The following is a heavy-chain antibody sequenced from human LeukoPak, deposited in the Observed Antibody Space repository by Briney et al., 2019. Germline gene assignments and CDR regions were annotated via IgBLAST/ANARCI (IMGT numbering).Heavy chain of an antibody. J-gene: IGHJ3*02. D-gene: IGHD3-16*01. CDR2: IYSGGST. CDR3: AREGFMGAFDI. V-gene: IGHV3-53*01. CDR1: GFTVSSNY. Sequence: PGGSLRLSCAATGFTVSSNYMSWVRQAPGKGLEWVSVIYSGGSTYYADSVKGRFTISRDNSKNTLYLQMNSLRAEDTAVYYCAREGFMGAFDIWGQGTMVTVSS.